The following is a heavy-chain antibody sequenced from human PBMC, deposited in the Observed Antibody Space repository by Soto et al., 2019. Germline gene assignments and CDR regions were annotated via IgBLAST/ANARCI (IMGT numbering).Heavy chain of an antibody. CDR2: IMPSFGTA. D-gene: IGHD1-7*01. CDR3: ASLLELGYHHYTPDP. CDR1: GGTFSSYA. V-gene: IGHV1-69*01. Sequence: QVQLVQSGAEVKKPGSSVKVSCKASGGTFSSYAISWVRQAPGQGLEWMGGIMPSFGTANYAQKFQGRVTIAADESTSTAYMELRSLRSEDTAVDYCASLLELGYHHYTPDPWGQGTLVTVSS. J-gene: IGHJ5*02.